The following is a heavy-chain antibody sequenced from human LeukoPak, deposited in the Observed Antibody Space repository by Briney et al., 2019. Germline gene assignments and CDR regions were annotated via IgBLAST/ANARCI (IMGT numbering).Heavy chain of an antibody. D-gene: IGHD6-19*01. J-gene: IGHJ4*02. CDR3: Y. CDR1: GFTFSSYW. Sequence: GGSLRLSCAASGFTFSSYWMSWVRQAPGKGLEWVSVIYSGGSTYYADSVKGRFTISRAEDTAVYYCARDRAVAGTGREGFDYWGQGTLVTVSS. CDR2: IYSGGST. V-gene: IGHV3-66*01.